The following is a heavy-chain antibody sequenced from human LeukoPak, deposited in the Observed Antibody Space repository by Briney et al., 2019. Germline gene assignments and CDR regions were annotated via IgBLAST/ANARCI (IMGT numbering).Heavy chain of an antibody. CDR2: IYYSGST. V-gene: IGHV4-39*07. D-gene: IGHD3-16*02. J-gene: IGHJ6*03. CDR3: ARITQGRLGELSLSNYYYYMDV. Sequence: PSETLSLTCTVSGGSISSSSYYWGWIRQPPGKGLEWIGSIYYSGSTYYNPSLKSRVTISVDRSKNQFSLKLSSVAAADTAVYYCARITQGRLGELSLSNYYYYMDVWGKGTTVTVSS. CDR1: GGSISSSSYY.